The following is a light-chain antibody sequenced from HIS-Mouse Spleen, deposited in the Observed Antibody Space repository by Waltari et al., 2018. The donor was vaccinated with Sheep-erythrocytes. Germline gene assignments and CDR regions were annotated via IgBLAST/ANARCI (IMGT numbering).Light chain of an antibody. CDR1: QGIRND. V-gene: IGKV1-6*01. CDR2: AAS. J-gene: IGKJ2*01. CDR3: LQDYNYPYT. Sequence: AIQMTQSPSSLSACVGDCVTISCQASQGIRNDLGWYQQKPGKAPKLLIYAASSLQSGVPSRFSGSGSGTDFTLTISSLQPEDFATYYCLQDYNYPYTFGQGTKLEIK.